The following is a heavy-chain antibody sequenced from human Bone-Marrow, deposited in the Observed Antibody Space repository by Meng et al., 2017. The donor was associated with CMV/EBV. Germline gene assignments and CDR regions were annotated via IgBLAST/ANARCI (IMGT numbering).Heavy chain of an antibody. V-gene: IGHV6-1*01. J-gene: IGHJ6*02. CDR1: GDSVSSNSAA. CDR3: ARDYYDSGAYYYTEEYYHGLDV. D-gene: IGHD3-22*01. Sequence: SETLSLTCAISGDSVSSNSAAWNWIRQSPSRGLEWLGRTYYRSKWYDDYAMAVKSRITLNPDTAKIQFSLQLNSVTPEDTAVYYCARDYYDSGAYYYTEEYYHGLDVWGQGTTVTVSS. CDR2: TYYRSKWYD.